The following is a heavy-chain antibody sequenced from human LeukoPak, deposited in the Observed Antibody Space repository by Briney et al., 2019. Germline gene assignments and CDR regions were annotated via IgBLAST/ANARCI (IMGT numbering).Heavy chain of an antibody. J-gene: IGHJ3*02. Sequence: ASVKVSCKASGYTFTGYYMHWVRQAPGQGLEWMGRINPNSGGTNYAQKFQGRVTMTRDTSISTAYMELSRLRSDDTAVYYCARGYYYDIGAFDIWSQGTMVTVSS. CDR2: INPNSGGT. D-gene: IGHD3-22*01. V-gene: IGHV1-2*06. CDR3: ARGYYYDIGAFDI. CDR1: GYTFTGYY.